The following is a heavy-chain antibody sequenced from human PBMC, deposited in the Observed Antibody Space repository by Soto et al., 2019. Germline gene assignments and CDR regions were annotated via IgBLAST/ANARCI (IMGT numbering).Heavy chain of an antibody. CDR2: INPNSGDT. CDR3: ARVRTYYDRSGSLDY. J-gene: IGHJ4*02. D-gene: IGHD3-22*01. Sequence: GXSVKDSCKASGYSFTGYFMHWVRQAPGQGLECMGWINPNSGDTNYVQKFQGRVTMTRDMSINTVYMDLRGLTSDDTAVYYCARVRTYYDRSGSLDYWGQGTLVTVS. V-gene: IGHV1-2*02. CDR1: GYSFTGYF.